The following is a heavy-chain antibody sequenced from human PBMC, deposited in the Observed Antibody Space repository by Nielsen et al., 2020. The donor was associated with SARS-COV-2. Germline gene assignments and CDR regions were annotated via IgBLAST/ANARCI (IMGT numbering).Heavy chain of an antibody. V-gene: IGHV4-30-4*01. CDR1: GGSISSGDYY. J-gene: IGHJ6*02. Sequence: SETLSLTCTVSGGSISSGDYYWSWIRQPPGKGLEWIGYIYYSGSTYYNPSLKSRVTISVDPSKNQFSLRMTSVTAADTALYYCARERVGGSTIFGVVTRYGMDVWGQGTTVTVSS. CDR2: IYYSGST. CDR3: ARERVGGSTIFGVVTRYGMDV. D-gene: IGHD3-3*01.